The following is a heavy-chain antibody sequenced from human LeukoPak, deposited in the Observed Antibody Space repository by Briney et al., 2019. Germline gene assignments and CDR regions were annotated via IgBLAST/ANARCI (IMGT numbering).Heavy chain of an antibody. V-gene: IGHV4-59*01. D-gene: IGHD3-3*01. J-gene: IGHJ4*02. CDR1: GNSISNYY. Sequence: SETLSLTCIVSGNSISNYYWSWIRQPPGKGLEWIGYLYFSGSTNYNPSLKSRVTISVDTSKNQFSLKLSSVTAADTAMYYCARGIAGEWLPIWGQGTLVTVSS. CDR2: LYFSGST. CDR3: ARGIAGEWLPI.